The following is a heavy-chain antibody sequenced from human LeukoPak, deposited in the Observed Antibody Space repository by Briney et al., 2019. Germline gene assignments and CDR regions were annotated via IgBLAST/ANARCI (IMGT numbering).Heavy chain of an antibody. V-gene: IGHV4-61*02. D-gene: IGHD6-13*01. J-gene: IGHJ3*02. CDR3: ASEADYSSSWYYAFDI. Sequence: SETLSLTCTVSGGSISSGSYYWSWIRQPAGKGLEWIGRIYTSGSTNYNPSLKSRVTISVDTSKNQFSLQLNSVTPEDTAVYYCASEADYSSSWYYAFDIWGQGTMVTVSS. CDR1: GGSISSGSYY. CDR2: IYTSGST.